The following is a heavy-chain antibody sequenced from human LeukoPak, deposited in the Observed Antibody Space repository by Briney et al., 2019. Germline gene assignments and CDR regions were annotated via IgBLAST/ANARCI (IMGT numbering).Heavy chain of an antibody. D-gene: IGHD6-19*01. J-gene: IGHJ4*02. CDR1: GGSISTSSFY. CDR3: ARVMAGPNRRYFDY. CDR2: IYYTGST. V-gene: IGHV4-39*07. Sequence: NPSETLSLTCTVSGGSISTSSFYWGWIRQPPGEGLEWIGSIYYTGSTYHNPSLKSRVTISVDTSKNQFSLKLSSVTAADTAVYYCARVMAGPNRRYFDYWGQGTLVTVSS.